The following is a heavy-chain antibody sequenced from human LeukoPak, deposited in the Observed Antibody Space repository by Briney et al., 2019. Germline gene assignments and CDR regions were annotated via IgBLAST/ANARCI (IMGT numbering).Heavy chain of an antibody. D-gene: IGHD1-14*01. Sequence: GGTLRLSCAASGFTFSSCGFNWVRQAPGKGLEWVSSIGPTGTDRYYADSVRGRFTISRDNAKNSMYLQMDSLRDEDTAVYYCATETIGRHYDYWGEGTLLTVSS. CDR3: ATETIGRHYDY. V-gene: IGHV3-21*01. CDR1: GFTFSSCG. CDR2: IGPTGTDR. J-gene: IGHJ4*02.